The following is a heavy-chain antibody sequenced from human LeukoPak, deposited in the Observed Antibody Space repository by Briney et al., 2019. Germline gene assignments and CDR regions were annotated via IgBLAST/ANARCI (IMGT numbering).Heavy chain of an antibody. CDR3: ARASRSGYPPFDY. J-gene: IGHJ4*02. D-gene: IGHD3-22*01. CDR2: IWYDGSNK. V-gene: IGHV3-33*01. Sequence: PGGSLRLSCAASGFTFSSYGMHWVRQAPGKGLEWVAVIWYDGSNKYYADSVKGRFTISRDNSKNTLYLQMNSLRAEDTAVYYCARASRSGYPPFDYWGQGTLVTVSS. CDR1: GFTFSSYG.